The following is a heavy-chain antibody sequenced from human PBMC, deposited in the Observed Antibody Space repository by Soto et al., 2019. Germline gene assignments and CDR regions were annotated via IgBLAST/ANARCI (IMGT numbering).Heavy chain of an antibody. D-gene: IGHD2-2*01. V-gene: IGHV1-18*01. Sequence: QVHLVQSGAEVKKPGASVKVSCKASGYSFSSYGITWVRQAPGQGLEWMGWISTYIGNAKYAQKFQGRVTLTTDTSTGTAYMELRSLRSDDTAVYYCARILSSSVDSWGEGTLGSVSS. CDR2: ISTYIGNA. J-gene: IGHJ4*02. CDR3: ARILSSSVDS. CDR1: GYSFSSYG.